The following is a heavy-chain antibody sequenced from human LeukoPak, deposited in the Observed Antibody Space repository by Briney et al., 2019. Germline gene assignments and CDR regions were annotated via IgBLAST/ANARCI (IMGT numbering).Heavy chain of an antibody. J-gene: IGHJ6*03. D-gene: IGHD6-19*01. V-gene: IGHV4-59*01. CDR1: GGSISSYY. Sequence: SETLSLTCTVSGGSISSYYWSWIRQPPGKGLEWIGYIYYSGSTNYNPSLKSRVTISVDTSKNQFSLKLSSVTAADTAVYYCARASDSSGWTYYYYYYMDVWGKGTTVTISS. CDR2: IYYSGST. CDR3: ARASDSSGWTYYYYYYMDV.